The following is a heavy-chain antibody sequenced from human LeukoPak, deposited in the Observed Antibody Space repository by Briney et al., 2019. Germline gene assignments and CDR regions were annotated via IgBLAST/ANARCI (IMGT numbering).Heavy chain of an antibody. D-gene: IGHD3-22*01. CDR3: AREQYYYDSSGSYYYGMDV. J-gene: IGHJ6*02. V-gene: IGHV4-30-2*01. CDR2: IYHSGST. CDR1: GGSISSGGYS. Sequence: SETLSLTCAVSGGSISSGGYSWSWIRQPPGKGLEWNGYIYHSGSTYYNPSLKSRVTISVYRSKNQFSLKLSSVTAADTAVYYCAREQYYYDSSGSYYYGMDVWGQGTTVTVSS.